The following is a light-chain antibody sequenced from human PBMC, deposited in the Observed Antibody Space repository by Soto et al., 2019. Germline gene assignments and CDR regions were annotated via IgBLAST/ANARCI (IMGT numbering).Light chain of an antibody. CDR2: EGS. Sequence: DIQMTQSPSTLSASVGDRVTITCRANQSISSWLAWYQQKPGKAPKLLISEGSSLQSGVPSRSDGSGSGTEFTLTISSMHTDDLANYYCQQYNRSALTCGGGTKVEIK. CDR1: QSISSW. V-gene: IGKV1-5*01. J-gene: IGKJ4*01. CDR3: QQYNRSALT.